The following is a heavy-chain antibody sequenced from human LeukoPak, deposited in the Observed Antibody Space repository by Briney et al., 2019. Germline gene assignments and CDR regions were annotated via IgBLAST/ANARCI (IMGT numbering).Heavy chain of an antibody. V-gene: IGHV1-2*06. Sequence: ASVKVSCXASGNTFIDYYMHWVRQAHGQGLEWVGRINPNSGGTNYAQKFQGRVTTTIDTSINTSYMELNRLTSDDTAVYYCARDRLRLLEFGQDKPNWFDPWGQGTLVTVSS. CDR3: ARDRLRLLEFGQDKPNWFDP. D-gene: IGHD3-3*01. J-gene: IGHJ5*02. CDR2: INPNSGGT. CDR1: GNTFIDYY.